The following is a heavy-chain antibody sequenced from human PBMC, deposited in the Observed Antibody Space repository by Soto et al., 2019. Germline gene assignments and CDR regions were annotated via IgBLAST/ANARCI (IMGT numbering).Heavy chain of an antibody. CDR1: GYTFTSYD. D-gene: IGHD3-9*01. CDR3: ARGRALDLLRYFDWPPDY. V-gene: IGHV1-8*01. CDR2: MNPNSGNT. Sequence: ASVKVSCKASGYTFTSYDINWVRQATGQGLEWMGWMNPNSGNTGYAQKFQGRVTMTRNTSISTAYMELSSLRSEDTAVYYCARGRALDLLRYFDWPPDYWGQGTLVT. J-gene: IGHJ4*02.